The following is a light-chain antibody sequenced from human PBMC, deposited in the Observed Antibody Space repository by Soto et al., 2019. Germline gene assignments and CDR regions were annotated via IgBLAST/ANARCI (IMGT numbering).Light chain of an antibody. Sequence: EIVLTQSPATLSLSPVERATLSCRASQSVSSYLAWYQQKPGQAPRLLIYDASNRATGIPARFSGSGSGTDFTLTISSLEPEDFAVYYCQQRSNWHTFGQGTKVEIK. CDR3: QQRSNWHT. J-gene: IGKJ1*01. CDR1: QSVSSY. V-gene: IGKV3-11*01. CDR2: DAS.